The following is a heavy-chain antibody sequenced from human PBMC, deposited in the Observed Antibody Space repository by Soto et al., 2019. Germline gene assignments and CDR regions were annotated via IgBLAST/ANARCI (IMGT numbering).Heavy chain of an antibody. CDR1: GFTFRTYA. J-gene: IGHJ4*02. CDR3: ARDSETNGYSYDYFDY. D-gene: IGHD5-18*01. Sequence: QVQLVESGGGVVQPGRSLKLSCAASGFTFRTYAMHWVRQAPGKGLEWVAVISYDGSNIYYADSVKGRFTISRDNSTNTLYLQMNSLRTEDSAVYYCARDSETNGYSYDYFDYWGQGTLVTVSS. CDR2: ISYDGSNI. V-gene: IGHV3-30*04.